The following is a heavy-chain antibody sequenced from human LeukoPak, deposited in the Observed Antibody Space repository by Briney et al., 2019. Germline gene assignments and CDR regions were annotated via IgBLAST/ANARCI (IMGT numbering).Heavy chain of an antibody. J-gene: IGHJ6*02. V-gene: IGHV1-18*01. CDR1: GYTFTSYG. D-gene: IGHD6-13*01. Sequence: ASVKVSCKASGYTFTSYGISWVRQAPGQGLEWMGWISAYNGNTNYAQKFQGRVTMTRDTSTSTVYMELSSLRSEDTAVYYCASSGYSSSWTQYYYGMDVWGQGTTVTVSS. CDR3: ASSGYSSSWTQYYYGMDV. CDR2: ISAYNGNT.